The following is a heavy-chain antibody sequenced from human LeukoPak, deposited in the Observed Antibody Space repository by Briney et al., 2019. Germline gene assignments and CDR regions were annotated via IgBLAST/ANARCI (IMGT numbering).Heavy chain of an antibody. CDR2: IYPGDSDT. V-gene: IGHV5-51*01. J-gene: IGHJ3*02. Sequence: GESLQISCQGSGYSFTSYWIGWGRPMPGKGREWRGIIYPGDSDTRYSPSFQGQVTISADKSISTAYLQWSSLKASDTAMYYCAAGGYYYDSSGYSGFDAFDIWGQGTMVTVSS. CDR3: AAGGYYYDSSGYSGFDAFDI. D-gene: IGHD3-22*01. CDR1: GYSFTSYW.